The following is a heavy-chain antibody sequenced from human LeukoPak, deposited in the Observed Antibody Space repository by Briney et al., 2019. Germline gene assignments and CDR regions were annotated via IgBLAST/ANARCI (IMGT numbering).Heavy chain of an antibody. CDR1: GGSLHCYY. V-gene: IGHV4-59*08. J-gene: IGHJ2*01. CDR2: IYYSWST. D-gene: IGHD4-23*01. CDR3: ARLDGGNWYFDL. Sequence: SETLSLMCTVSGGSLHCYYQSWIPQPPGKGLEWIGYIYYSWSTNYNPSLKSRVTISVDTSKNQFSLKLSSVTAADTAVYYCARLDGGNWYFDLWGRGTLVTVSS.